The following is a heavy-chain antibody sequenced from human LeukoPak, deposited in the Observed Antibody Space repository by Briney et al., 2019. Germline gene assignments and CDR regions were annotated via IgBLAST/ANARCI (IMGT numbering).Heavy chain of an antibody. CDR2: ISGSGGST. V-gene: IGHV3-23*01. D-gene: IGHD6-19*01. CDR1: GFTFSSYA. CDR3: AKTGDYSSSYFDY. J-gene: IGHJ4*02. Sequence: PGGSLRLSCAAPGFTFSSYAMSWVRQAPGKGLEWVSAISGSGGSTYYADSVKGRFTISRDNSKNTLYLQMNSLRAEDTAVYYCAKTGDYSSSYFDYWGQGTLVTVSS.